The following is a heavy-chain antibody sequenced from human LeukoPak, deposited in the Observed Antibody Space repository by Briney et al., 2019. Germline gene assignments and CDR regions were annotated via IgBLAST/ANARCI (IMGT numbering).Heavy chain of an antibody. J-gene: IGHJ4*02. D-gene: IGHD1-26*01. Sequence: GGSLRLSCAASGFTFNSYGMHWVRQAPGKGLEWVAVISYDGSKKYYADSVKGRFSISRDNSKSTLNLQMNSLRAEDTAVYYCARDLSGRYSYDYWSQGTLVTVSS. CDR3: ARDLSGRYSYDY. V-gene: IGHV3-30-3*01. CDR1: GFTFNSYG. CDR2: ISYDGSKK.